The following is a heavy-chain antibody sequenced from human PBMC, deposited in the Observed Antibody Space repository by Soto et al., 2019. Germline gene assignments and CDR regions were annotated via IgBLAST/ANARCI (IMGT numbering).Heavy chain of an antibody. CDR2: INHSGST. Sequence: SETLSLTCAVYGGSFCGYDWSWIRQPPGKELEWIGEINHSGSTNYNPSLKSRVTISVDTSKNQFSLKLSSVTAADTTVYYCARIRGWFTAAGTYPFDYWGQGTLVTVSS. CDR1: GGSFCGYD. CDR3: ARIRGWFTAAGTYPFDY. V-gene: IGHV4-34*01. D-gene: IGHD6-13*01. J-gene: IGHJ4*02.